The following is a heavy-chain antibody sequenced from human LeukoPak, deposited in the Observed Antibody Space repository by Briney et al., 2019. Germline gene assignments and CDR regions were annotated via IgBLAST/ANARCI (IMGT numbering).Heavy chain of an antibody. Sequence: SVKVSCKASGGTFSSYAISWVRQAPGQGLEWMGRIIPILGIANYAQKFQGRVTITADKSTSTAYLELSSLRSEDTAVYYCARGGSYYGSGKDWFDPWGQGTLVTVSS. CDR3: ARGGSYYGSGKDWFDP. D-gene: IGHD3-10*01. V-gene: IGHV1-69*04. J-gene: IGHJ5*02. CDR2: IIPILGIA. CDR1: GGTFSSYA.